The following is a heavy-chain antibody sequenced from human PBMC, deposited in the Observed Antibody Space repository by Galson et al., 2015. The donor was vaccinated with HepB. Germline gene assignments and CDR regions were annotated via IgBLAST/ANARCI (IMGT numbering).Heavy chain of an antibody. D-gene: IGHD3-3*01. CDR1: GGSFSGYY. CDR3: ARATGDYDFWSGHIGPKNWFDP. Sequence: LSLTCAVYGGSFSGYYWSWIRQPPGKGLEWIGEINHSGSTNYNPSLKSRVTISVDTSKNQFSLKLSSVTAADTAVYCCARATGDYDFWSGHIGPKNWFDPWGQGTLVTVSP. V-gene: IGHV4-34*01. J-gene: IGHJ5*02. CDR2: INHSGST.